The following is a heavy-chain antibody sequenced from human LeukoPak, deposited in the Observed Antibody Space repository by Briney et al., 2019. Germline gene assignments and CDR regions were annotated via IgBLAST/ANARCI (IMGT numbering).Heavy chain of an antibody. V-gene: IGHV4-34*01. D-gene: IGHD3-10*01. CDR1: GGSFSGYY. J-gene: IGHJ4*02. CDR3: ARVSGNYGSGSYLDY. CDR2: ISHSGST. Sequence: SETLSLTCAVYGGSFSGYYWSWIRQPPGKGLEWIGEISHSGSTNYNPSLKSRVTISVDTSKNQFSPKLSSVTAADTAVYYCARVSGNYGSGSYLDYWGQGTLVTVSS.